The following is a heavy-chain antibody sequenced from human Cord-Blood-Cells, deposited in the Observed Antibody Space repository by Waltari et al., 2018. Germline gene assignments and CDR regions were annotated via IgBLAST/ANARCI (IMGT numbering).Heavy chain of an antibody. CDR1: GFTFSSKA. CDR2: ISGSGGST. CDR3: ANLEGYSGYDFDY. V-gene: IGHV3-23*01. J-gene: IGHJ4*02. D-gene: IGHD5-12*01. Sequence: EVQLLESGGGLVQPGGSLRLSCAASGFTFSSKARSWVPQAPGKGLVWVSAISGSGGSTYYADSVKGRFTISRDNSKNTLYLQMNSLSAEDTAVYYCANLEGYSGYDFDYWGQGTLVTVSS.